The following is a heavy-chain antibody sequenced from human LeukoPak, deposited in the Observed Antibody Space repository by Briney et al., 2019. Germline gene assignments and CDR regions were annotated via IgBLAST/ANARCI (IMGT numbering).Heavy chain of an antibody. CDR3: ARVLSYSRSLSGFDY. CDR2: ISTSSSII. D-gene: IGHD6-6*01. Sequence: GGSLRLSCAASGFTFSSYSMNWVRQAPGKGLEWVSYISTSSSIIDYADSVKGRFTISRDNAENSLYLQMNSLRAEDTAVYYCARVLSYSRSLSGFDYWGQGALVTVSS. V-gene: IGHV3-48*01. J-gene: IGHJ4*02. CDR1: GFTFSSYS.